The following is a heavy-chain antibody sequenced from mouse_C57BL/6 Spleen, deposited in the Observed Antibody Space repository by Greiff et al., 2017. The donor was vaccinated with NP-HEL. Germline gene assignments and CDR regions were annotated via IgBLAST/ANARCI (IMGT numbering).Heavy chain of an antibody. CDR1: GYAFSSSW. D-gene: IGHD1-1*01. Sequence: VMLVESGPELVKPGASVKISCKASGYAFSSSWMNWVKQRPGKGLEWIGRIYPGDGDTNYNGKFKGKATLTADKSSSTAYMQLSSLTSEDSAVYFCARGGITTVVAEEDAMDYWGQGTSVTVSS. CDR2: IYPGDGDT. CDR3: ARGGITTVVAEEDAMDY. J-gene: IGHJ4*01. V-gene: IGHV1-82*01.